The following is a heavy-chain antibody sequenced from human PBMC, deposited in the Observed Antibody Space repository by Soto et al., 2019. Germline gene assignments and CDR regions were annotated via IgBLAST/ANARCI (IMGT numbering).Heavy chain of an antibody. CDR3: SRSPGVGVRGAY. J-gene: IGHJ4*02. CDR2: ITVGSSHI. V-gene: IGHV3-21*01. D-gene: IGHD3-16*01. CDR1: GFPFSAYN. Sequence: EVQLVESGGGLVKPGGSLRLSCTGSGFPFSAYNINWVRQAPGKGLEWVSSITVGSSHIYQPNSMKGRLTISRDDAMLSVYLPIGSLRDEATALYYCSRSPGVGVRGAYWGQGTLVTVSS.